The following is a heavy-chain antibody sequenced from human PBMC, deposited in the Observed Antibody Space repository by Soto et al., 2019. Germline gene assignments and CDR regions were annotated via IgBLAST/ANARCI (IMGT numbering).Heavy chain of an antibody. D-gene: IGHD5-18*01. CDR1: GGSVTSDEDY. V-gene: IGHV4-30-4*01. CDR3: ATESGSTYGYFDH. CDR2: ISNSGST. J-gene: IGHJ4*02. Sequence: SETLSLTCTVSGGSVTSDEDYWTWIRQSPGKGREWIGYISNSGSTGYNPSLKTRLSMSVDRSKNQFTLRLTSVTAADTAVYFCATESGSTYGYFDHWGQGTQVTV.